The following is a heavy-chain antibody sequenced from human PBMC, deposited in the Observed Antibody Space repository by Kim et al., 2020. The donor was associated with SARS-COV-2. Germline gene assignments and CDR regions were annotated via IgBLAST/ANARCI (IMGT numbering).Heavy chain of an antibody. CDR3: SKDIFLLPHTTWKMDY. J-gene: IGHJ4*01. CDR2: MKGRGDGT. D-gene: IGHD2-15*01. CDR1: GLTFSNYA. V-gene: IGHV3-23*01. Sequence: GGSLRLSCATSGLTFSNYAFNWVRQAPGKGLEWVASMKGRGDGTYYAYSVTVRVTITRDDADATHFLHLHSLRPKTTDVDECSKDIFLLPHTTWKMDYWG.